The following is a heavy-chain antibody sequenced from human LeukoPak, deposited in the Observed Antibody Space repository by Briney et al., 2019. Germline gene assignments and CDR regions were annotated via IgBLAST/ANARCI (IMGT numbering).Heavy chain of an antibody. J-gene: IGHJ4*02. Sequence: SETLSLTCTVSGGSISSYYWSWIRQPPGKGLEWIGYIYYSGSTNYNPSLKSRVTISVDTSKNQFSLKLSSVTAADTAVYYCARDSIAAAGIDYWGQGTLVTVSS. CDR2: IYYSGST. V-gene: IGHV4-59*01. CDR3: ARDSIAAAGIDY. D-gene: IGHD6-13*01. CDR1: GGSISSYY.